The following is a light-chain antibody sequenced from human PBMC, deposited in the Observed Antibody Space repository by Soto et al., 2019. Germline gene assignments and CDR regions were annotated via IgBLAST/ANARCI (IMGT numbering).Light chain of an antibody. J-gene: IGKJ2*01. V-gene: IGKV3-20*01. CDR2: GAS. CDR3: QQYDSSPYT. CDR1: QRVSSTY. Sequence: EIVLTQSPGTLSLSPGERATLSCRASQRVSSTYLAWYQQKPGQAPRLLIYGASSRETGIPDTFSGSGSGTDFTLTISRLEPEDFAVYYCQQYDSSPYTFGQGTKLESK.